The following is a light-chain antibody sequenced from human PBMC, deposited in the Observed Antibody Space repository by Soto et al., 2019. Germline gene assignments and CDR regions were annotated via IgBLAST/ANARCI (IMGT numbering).Light chain of an antibody. CDR3: QQSYSTPWT. V-gene: IGKV1-39*01. Sequence: DIQMTQSPSSLSASVGDRGTITCRASQSISNYLNWYQQKQGKXXKXXIYAASSLQSGVPSRFSASVSGTDLTITLSSLQPEDGETYYGQQSYSTPWTFGQGTKVDIK. CDR2: AAS. CDR1: QSISNY. J-gene: IGKJ1*01.